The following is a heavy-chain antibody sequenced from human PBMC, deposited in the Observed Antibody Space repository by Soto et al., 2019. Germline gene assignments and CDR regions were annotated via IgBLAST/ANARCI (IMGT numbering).Heavy chain of an antibody. CDR1: GFTFSDYY. J-gene: IGHJ4*02. D-gene: IGHD3-9*01. Sequence: GGSLRLSCAASGFTFSDYYMSWIRQAPGKGLEWVSYISSSGSTIYYADSVKGRFTISRDNAKNSLYLQMNSLRAEDTAVYYCARALRDYDILTGYYPPRGSFDYWGQGTLVTVSS. CDR3: ARALRDYDILTGYYPPRGSFDY. V-gene: IGHV3-11*01. CDR2: ISSSGSTI.